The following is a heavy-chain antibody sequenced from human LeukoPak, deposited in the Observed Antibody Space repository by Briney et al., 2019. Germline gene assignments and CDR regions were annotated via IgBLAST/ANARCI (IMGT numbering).Heavy chain of an antibody. J-gene: IGHJ3*01. Sequence: GASVKVSCKTSGYSVSDYYMHWVRQAPGQGLEWMGWINPNTGGTKYAQEFQGRVTMTGDTSLSIVQMELRSLTADDTATYYCATPVPGYGALDVWGQGTMVTVSS. CDR3: ATPVPGYGALDV. CDR1: GYSVSDYY. CDR2: INPNTGGT. D-gene: IGHD3-9*01. V-gene: IGHV1-2*02.